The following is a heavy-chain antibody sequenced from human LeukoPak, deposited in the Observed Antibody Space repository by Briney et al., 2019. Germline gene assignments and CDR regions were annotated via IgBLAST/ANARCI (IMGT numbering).Heavy chain of an antibody. CDR1: GYTFTSYY. J-gene: IGHJ6*02. V-gene: IGHV1-46*01. CDR2: INPSGGST. D-gene: IGHD6-19*01. CDR3: ARAPGVAGTYYYYGMDV. Sequence: ASVKVSCKASGYTFTSYYMHWVRQAPGQGLEWMGIINPSGGSTSYAQKFQGRVTITADKSTSTAYMELSSLRSEDTAVYYCARAPGVAGTYYYYGMDVWGQGTTVTVSS.